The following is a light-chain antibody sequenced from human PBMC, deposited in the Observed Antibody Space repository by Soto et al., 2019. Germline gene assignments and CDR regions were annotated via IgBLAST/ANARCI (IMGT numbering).Light chain of an antibody. Sequence: QSALTQPASVSGSPGQSITISCTGTSSDVGGYKYVSWYQQHPGKAPKLMIYEVNNRPSGVSNRFSGSKSGNTASLTISGLQAEDEDYYYCSSHTTSGTLIFGGGTKLTVL. CDR3: SSHTTSGTLI. J-gene: IGLJ2*01. V-gene: IGLV2-14*01. CDR1: SSDVGGYKY. CDR2: EVN.